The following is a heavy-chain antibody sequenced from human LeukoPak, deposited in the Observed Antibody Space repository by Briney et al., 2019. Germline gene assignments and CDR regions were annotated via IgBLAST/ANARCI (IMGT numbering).Heavy chain of an antibody. CDR1: GGSISSGGYY. Sequence: KTSETLSLTCTVSGGSISSGGYYWSWIRQPAGKGLVWIGRIYTSRSTNYNPSLKSRVTISVDTSKNQFSLKLSSVTAADTAVYYCARDGYSGYDFLGYYYYMDVWGKGTTVTVSS. CDR3: ARDGYSGYDFLGYYYYMDV. CDR2: IYTSRST. J-gene: IGHJ6*03. D-gene: IGHD5-12*01. V-gene: IGHV4-61*02.